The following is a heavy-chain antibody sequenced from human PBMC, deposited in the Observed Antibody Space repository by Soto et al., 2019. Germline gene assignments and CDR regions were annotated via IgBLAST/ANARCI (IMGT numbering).Heavy chain of an antibody. CDR1: GGSISSSDYY. CDR2: IYYTGIT. CDR3: ARDRAHYGSGFGFFDM. D-gene: IGHD3-10*01. J-gene: IGHJ3*02. V-gene: IGHV4-30-4*01. Sequence: QVQLQESGPGLVKPSQTLSLTCVVSGGSISSSDYYWSWIRQSPGKGLQWIGYIYYTGITYYHPSLKGRVTISLDTSKDQFSLKLTSVTAADTAVYYCARDRAHYGSGFGFFDMWGQGTMVTVSS.